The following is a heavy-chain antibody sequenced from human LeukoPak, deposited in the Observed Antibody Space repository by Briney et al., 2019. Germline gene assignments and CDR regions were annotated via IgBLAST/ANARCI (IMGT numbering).Heavy chain of an antibody. V-gene: IGHV1-8*03. J-gene: IGHJ4*02. CDR3: ARKDYGGNIDY. D-gene: IGHD4-23*01. CDR2: INPNSGNT. CDR1: GYTFKGFY. Sequence: APVKVSCKAFGYTFKGFYMHWVRQAPGQGLEWLGWINPNSGNTGYAQKFQGRVTITRNTSISTAYMELSSLRSEDTAVYYCARKDYGGNIDYWGQGTLVTVSS.